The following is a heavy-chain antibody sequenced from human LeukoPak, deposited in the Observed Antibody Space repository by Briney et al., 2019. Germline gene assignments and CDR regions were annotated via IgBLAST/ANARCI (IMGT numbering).Heavy chain of an antibody. CDR2: ISAYNGNT. D-gene: IGHD2-2*01. V-gene: IGHV1-18*01. CDR3: ARDIWYSTSWNPSYYFDY. Sequence: ASVKVSCKASGYTFTSYGISWVRQAPGQGLEWMGWISAYNGNTNYAQKFQGRVTITADESASTAYMELSSLRSEDTAVYYCARDIWYSTSWNPSYYFDYWGQGTLVTVSS. CDR1: GYTFTSYG. J-gene: IGHJ4*02.